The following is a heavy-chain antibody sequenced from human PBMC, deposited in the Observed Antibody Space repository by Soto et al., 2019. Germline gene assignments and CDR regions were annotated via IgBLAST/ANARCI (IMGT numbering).Heavy chain of an antibody. J-gene: IGHJ5*02. CDR2: IIPIFDKA. CDR1: GATLTSYG. Sequence: QVQLVQSGAEVKKPGSSVKVSCKGSGATLTSYGVIWVRQAPGQGLEWMGGIIPIFDKANYARKFQARLTITADKSTSTAFMELRSLRSEDTAVYYCARAGIYSDYFTGAQDPWGQGTLVTVSS. D-gene: IGHD4-17*01. CDR3: ARAGIYSDYFTGAQDP. V-gene: IGHV1-69*06.